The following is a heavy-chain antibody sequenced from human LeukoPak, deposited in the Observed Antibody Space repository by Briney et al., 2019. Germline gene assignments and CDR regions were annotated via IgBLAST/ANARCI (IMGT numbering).Heavy chain of an antibody. D-gene: IGHD4-23*01. V-gene: IGHV3-30-3*01. CDR1: GFTFSSYA. CDR2: ISYDGSNK. CDR3: ARNGDYGGYYYYYGMDV. Sequence: GGSLRLSCAASGFTFSSYAMHWVRQAPGKGLEWVAVISYDGSNKYYADSVKGRFTISRDNSKNTLYLQMNSLRAEDTAVYYCARNGDYGGYYYYYGMDVWGQGTTVTVSS. J-gene: IGHJ6*02.